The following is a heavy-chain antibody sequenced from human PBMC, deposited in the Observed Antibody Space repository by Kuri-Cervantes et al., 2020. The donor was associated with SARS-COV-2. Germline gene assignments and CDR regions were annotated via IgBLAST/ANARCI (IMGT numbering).Heavy chain of an antibody. CDR3: ARAQLLYTFFDY. J-gene: IGHJ4*02. CDR2: INPSGGST. Sequence: ASVKVSCKASGYTFTSYYMHWVRQAPGQGLEWMGIINPSGGSTSYAQKFQGRVTMTRDTSTSTVHMELSSLRSEDTAVYYCARAQLLYTFFDYWGQGTLVTVSS. V-gene: IGHV1-46*03. D-gene: IGHD2-2*02. CDR1: GYTFTSYY.